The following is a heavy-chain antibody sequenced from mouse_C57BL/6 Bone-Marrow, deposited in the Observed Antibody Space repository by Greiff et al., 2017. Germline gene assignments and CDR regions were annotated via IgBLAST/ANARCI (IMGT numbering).Heavy chain of an antibody. J-gene: IGHJ2*01. CDR1: GFSLTSYG. V-gene: IGHV2-2*01. D-gene: IGHD2-3*01. CDR3: ARNDCYYVYFDY. CDR2: IWSGGST. Sequence: VKLVESGPGLVQPSQSLSITCTVSGFSLTSYGVHWVRQSPGKGLEWLGVIWSGGSTDYNAAFISRLSISKDNSNSQSFFKRNSLQADDTAIDYCARNDCYYVYFDYWGQGTTLTVSS.